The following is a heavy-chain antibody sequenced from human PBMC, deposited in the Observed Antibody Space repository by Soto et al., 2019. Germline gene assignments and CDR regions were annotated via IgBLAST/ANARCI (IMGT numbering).Heavy chain of an antibody. CDR2: IVVGGGNT. CDR3: VRGGHGSGSYLGSS. D-gene: IGHD3-10*01. V-gene: IGHV1-58*01. J-gene: IGHJ5*02. CDR1: GFTFTSSA. Sequence: SVKVSCKASGFTFTSSAVQWVRQARGQRLEWIGWIVVGGGNTNYAQKFQERVTITRDMSTSTAYMELSSLRVEDTAVYYCVRGGHGSGSYLGSSWGQGILVTVSS.